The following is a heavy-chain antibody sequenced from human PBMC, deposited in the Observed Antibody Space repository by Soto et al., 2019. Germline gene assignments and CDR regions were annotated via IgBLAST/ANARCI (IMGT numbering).Heavy chain of an antibody. J-gene: IGHJ6*02. CDR1: GGSISGYY. V-gene: IGHV4-59*01. Sequence: SETLSLTCTVSGGSISGYYWSWIRQPPGKGLEWIGNVYYSGGAKYNPSVKRRVSISVDTSKNQFSLNLSSVTAADTAVYYCTRDGDGRMTTNPYYYYGMDVWGPGITVIVSS. CDR2: VYYSGGA. CDR3: TRDGDGRMTTNPYYYYGMDV. D-gene: IGHD2-21*02.